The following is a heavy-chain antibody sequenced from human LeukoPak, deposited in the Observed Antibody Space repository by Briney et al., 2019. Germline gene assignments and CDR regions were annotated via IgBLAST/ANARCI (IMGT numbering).Heavy chain of an antibody. D-gene: IGHD5-12*01. CDR2: IYYSGTT. Sequence: SETLSLTCTVSGGSISSYYWNWIRQPPGKGLEWIGYIYYSGTTNYNPSLKSRVSMSVDTSKNQFSLKLSSVTAADTAVYYCARHRGWLRYFDYWGQGTLVTVSS. J-gene: IGHJ4*02. CDR3: ARHRGWLRYFDY. V-gene: IGHV4-59*08. CDR1: GGSISSYY.